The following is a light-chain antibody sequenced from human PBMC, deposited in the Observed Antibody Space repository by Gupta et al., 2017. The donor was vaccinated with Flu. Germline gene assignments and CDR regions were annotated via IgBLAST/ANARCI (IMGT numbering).Light chain of an antibody. CDR3: QQNTNWPNVT. Sequence: DIVLTQSPATLSVSPGQRATLSCRTNQDVNNYLSWFQHKPGEAPRLLIYEASNRATGIPARFRGSGSGTDFTLTISSLEPEDVALYYCQQNTNWPNVTLGGGTKVEIK. CDR1: QDVNNY. V-gene: IGKV3-11*01. CDR2: EAS. J-gene: IGKJ4*01.